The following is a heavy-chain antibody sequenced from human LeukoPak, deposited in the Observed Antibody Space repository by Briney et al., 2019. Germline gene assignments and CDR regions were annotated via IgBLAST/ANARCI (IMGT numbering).Heavy chain of an antibody. Sequence: SETLSLTCTVSGGSISSGGYYWSWIRQHPGKGLEWIGYIYYSGSTYYNPSLKSRVTISVDTSKNQFSLKLSSVTAADTAVYYCARYDWGYYKYYGLDVWGQGTTVTVSS. CDR3: ARYDWGYYKYYGLDV. CDR1: GGSISSGGYY. J-gene: IGHJ6*02. V-gene: IGHV4-31*03. D-gene: IGHD3-16*01. CDR2: IYYSGST.